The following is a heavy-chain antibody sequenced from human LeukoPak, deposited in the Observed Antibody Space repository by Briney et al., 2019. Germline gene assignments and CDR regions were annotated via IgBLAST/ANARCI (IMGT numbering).Heavy chain of an antibody. CDR3: ARGTFSLGFDY. CDR1: GYTFTSYA. Sequence: ASVKVSCKASGYTFTSYAMNWVRQAPGQGLEWMGWINTNTGNPTYAQGFTGRFVFSLDTSVSTAYLQISSLKASDTAMYYCARGTFSLGFDYWGQGALVTVSS. V-gene: IGHV7-4-1*02. CDR2: INTNTGNP. D-gene: IGHD7-27*01. J-gene: IGHJ4*02.